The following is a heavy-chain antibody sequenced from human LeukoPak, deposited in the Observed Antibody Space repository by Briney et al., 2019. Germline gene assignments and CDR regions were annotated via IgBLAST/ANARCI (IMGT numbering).Heavy chain of an antibody. Sequence: GGSLRLSCAASGFTPSKAWVNWGRQAPGKGQEWVGRIRPESDGGTTDYAAPVKGRFTTSRDDSKNTLYLQMNSLRIEDTALYYCTTRSHDYNNLGGSAWGQGTLVTVSS. D-gene: IGHD4-11*01. CDR2: IRPESDGGTT. CDR3: TTRSHDYNNLGGSA. V-gene: IGHV3-15*01. J-gene: IGHJ5*02. CDR1: GFTPSKAW.